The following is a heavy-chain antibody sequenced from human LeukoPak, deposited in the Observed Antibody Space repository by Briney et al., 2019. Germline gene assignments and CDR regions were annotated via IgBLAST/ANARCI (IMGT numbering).Heavy chain of an antibody. CDR1: GGSISTYY. D-gene: IGHD2-2*01. Sequence: SETLSLTCTVSGGSISTYYWSWIRQPPGKGLECLGFIFHTGTTNYNPSLKSRVTISVDTSKNQFSLKLSSVTAGDTAIYYCARTYCSTNACPFDRWGQGTLVTVSS. CDR3: ARTYCSTNACPFDR. V-gene: IGHV4-59*08. CDR2: IFHTGTT. J-gene: IGHJ4*02.